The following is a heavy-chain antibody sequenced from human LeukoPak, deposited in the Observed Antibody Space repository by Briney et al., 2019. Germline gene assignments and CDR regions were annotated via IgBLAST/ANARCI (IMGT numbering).Heavy chain of an antibody. CDR3: AKDDYGDYVAFDY. CDR1: GFTFSSYW. D-gene: IGHD4-17*01. CDR2: INSDGSRT. Sequence: GGSLRLSCAASGFTFSSYWMHWVRQAPGKGLVWVAHINSDGSRTNYADSVKGRFTVSRDNAKNMLYLQMNSLRAEDTAVYYCAKDDYGDYVAFDYWGQGTLVTVSS. J-gene: IGHJ4*02. V-gene: IGHV3-74*01.